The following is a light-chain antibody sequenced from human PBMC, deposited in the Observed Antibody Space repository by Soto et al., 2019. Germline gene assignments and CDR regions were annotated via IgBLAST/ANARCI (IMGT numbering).Light chain of an antibody. CDR1: QSVSSN. Sequence: SQGRRAGKACRSRQSVSSNLAWYQQKPGQAPRLLIYGASTRATGIPARFRGRAAGSEFPLTRCCVLREWVPVDLFLEYNCGPPWAFSQGTKVDIK. J-gene: IGKJ1*01. CDR3: LEYNCGPPWA. V-gene: IGKV3-15*01. CDR2: GAS.